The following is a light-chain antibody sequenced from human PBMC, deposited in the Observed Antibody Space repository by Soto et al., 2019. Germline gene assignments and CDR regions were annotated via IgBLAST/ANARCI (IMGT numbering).Light chain of an antibody. J-gene: IGLJ3*02. V-gene: IGLV2-23*01. CDR1: SSDVGAYDL. CDR3: CSYAGNRIFV. Sequence: QSDLNQPASVSGPPGQSITISRIGTSSDVGAYDLVSWYQQHPGTAPRLIIYEDLRRPSGIDSRFSGSKSGNTASRTSSGLRSEYEGNYHCCSYAGNRIFVFGGGTKLTV. CDR2: EDL.